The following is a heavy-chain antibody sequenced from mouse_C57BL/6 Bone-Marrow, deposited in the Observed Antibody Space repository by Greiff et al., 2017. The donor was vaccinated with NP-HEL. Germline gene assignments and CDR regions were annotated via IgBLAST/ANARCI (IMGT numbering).Heavy chain of an antibody. CDR3: ARVYGNYGPWFAY. CDR1: GFTFSSYA. CDR2: ISDGGSYT. D-gene: IGHD2-1*01. J-gene: IGHJ3*01. V-gene: IGHV5-4*01. Sequence: EVQLVESGGGLVKPGGSLKLSCAASGFTFSSYAMSWVRQTPEKRLEWVATISDGGSYTYYPDNVKGRFTISRDNAKNNLYLQMSHLKSEDTAMYYCARVYGNYGPWFAYWGQGTLVTVSA.